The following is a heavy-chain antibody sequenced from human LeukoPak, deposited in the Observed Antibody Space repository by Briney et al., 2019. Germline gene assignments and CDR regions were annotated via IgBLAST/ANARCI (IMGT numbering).Heavy chain of an antibody. CDR3: ATRSGYENFDY. CDR2: MNPNSGNT. CDR1: GYTFTSYD. D-gene: IGHD5-12*01. J-gene: IGHJ4*02. V-gene: IGHV1-8*03. Sequence: ASVKVSCKASGYTFTSYDINWVRQAPGQGLEWMGWMNPNSGNTGYAQKFQGRVTITGNTSISTAYMELSSLKSEDTAVYYCATRSGYENFDYWGQGTLVTVSS.